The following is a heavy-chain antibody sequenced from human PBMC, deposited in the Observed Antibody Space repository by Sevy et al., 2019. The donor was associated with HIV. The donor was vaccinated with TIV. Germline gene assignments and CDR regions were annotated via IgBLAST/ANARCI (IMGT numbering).Heavy chain of an antibody. D-gene: IGHD6-19*01. J-gene: IGHJ4*02. V-gene: IGHV1-18*01. Sequence: ASVKVSCKASGYTFTSYGISWVRQAPGQGLEWMGWISAYNGNTNYAQTLQGRVTMTTDTSTRTAYMELRSLRSDDTAVYYCARDLRSIAVAGHFDYWGQGTLVTVSS. CDR3: ARDLRSIAVAGHFDY. CDR1: GYTFTSYG. CDR2: ISAYNGNT.